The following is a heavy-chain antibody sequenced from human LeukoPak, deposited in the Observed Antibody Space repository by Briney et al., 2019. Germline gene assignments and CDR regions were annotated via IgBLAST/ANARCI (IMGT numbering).Heavy chain of an antibody. CDR3: ARAGHEGYYYYYMDV. Sequence: GASVKVSCKASGYTFTSYGISWVRQAPGQGLEWMGWISAYNGNTNYAQKFQGRVTITTDESTSTAYMELSSLRSEDTAVYYCARAGHEGYYYYYMDVWGKGTTVTVSS. CDR2: ISAYNGNT. J-gene: IGHJ6*03. CDR1: GYTFTSYG. V-gene: IGHV1-18*01.